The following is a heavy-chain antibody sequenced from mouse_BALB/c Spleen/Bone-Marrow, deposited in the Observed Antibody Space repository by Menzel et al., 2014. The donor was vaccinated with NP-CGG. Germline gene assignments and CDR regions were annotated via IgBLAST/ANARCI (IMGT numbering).Heavy chain of an antibody. CDR3: ARDYDYGNYAMDY. CDR2: INPYNGGT. J-gene: IGHJ4*01. CDR1: GYSFTGYS. Sequence: SGPELVKPGASMKISCKASGYSFTGYSMNWVKQSHGKNLEWIGLINPYNGGTSYNQKFKGKATITVDKSSSTAYMERLSLTSEGSAVYYCARDYDYGNYAMDYWGQGTSVTVSS. D-gene: IGHD2-4*01. V-gene: IGHV1-18*01.